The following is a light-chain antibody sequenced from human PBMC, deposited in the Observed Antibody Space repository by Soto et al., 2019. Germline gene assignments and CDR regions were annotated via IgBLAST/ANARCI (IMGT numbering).Light chain of an antibody. Sequence: QLVLTQSPSASASLGSSVKLTCTLSSRHSSYIIAWHQQQPGKAPRYLMKVEGDGSDIKGSGVPDRFSGSSSGADRYLTISNLQFEDEADYYCETWDRNSRVFGGGTKLTVL. CDR2: VEGDGSD. CDR1: SRHSSYI. V-gene: IGLV4-60*02. CDR3: ETWDRNSRV. J-gene: IGLJ3*02.